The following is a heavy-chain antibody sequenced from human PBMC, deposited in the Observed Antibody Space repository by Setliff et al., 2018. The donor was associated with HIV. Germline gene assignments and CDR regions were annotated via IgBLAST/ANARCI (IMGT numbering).Heavy chain of an antibody. CDR1: GGSASNSRYY. Sequence: SETLSLTCTVSGGSASNSRYYWAWIRQPPGKGLEYIGSIHYNERTYYNPSLKSRVAISIDTSKNQFSLNLTSVTAADAAVYYCASRVYYYDSNNFLREEGFDPWGQGTLVTVSS. J-gene: IGHJ5*02. CDR3: ASRVYYYDSNNFLREEGFDP. CDR2: IHYNERT. D-gene: IGHD3-22*01. V-gene: IGHV4-39*01.